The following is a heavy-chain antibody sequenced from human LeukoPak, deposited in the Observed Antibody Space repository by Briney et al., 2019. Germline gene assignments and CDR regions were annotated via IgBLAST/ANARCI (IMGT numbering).Heavy chain of an antibody. J-gene: IGHJ6*02. CDR2: IYYSGST. CDR1: GGSISSSNW. CDR3: AIPPLSGTGSSRPLAGIDV. V-gene: IGHV4-4*02. Sequence: SGTLSLTCAVSGGSISSSNWWSWVRQPPGKGLEWIGNIYYSGSTYYNPSLKSRVTIFVDTSKNQFSLKLSSVTAADTAVYYCAIPPLSGTGSSRPLAGIDVWGQGTAVTVS. D-gene: IGHD3-10*01.